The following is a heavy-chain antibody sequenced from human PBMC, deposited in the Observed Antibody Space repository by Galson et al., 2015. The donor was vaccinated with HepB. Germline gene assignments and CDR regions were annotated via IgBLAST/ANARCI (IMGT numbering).Heavy chain of an antibody. D-gene: IGHD1-26*01. CDR1: GYTFTTYG. Sequence: SVKVSCKASGYTFTTYGVSWVRQAPGQGLKWMGRISAYNGNTDYAQRFQGRVTMTTATFTSTAYMELRSLRSDDTAVYYCARVGMTYYYFDYWGQGTLVTVSS. V-gene: IGHV1-18*01. CDR3: ARVGMTYYYFDY. J-gene: IGHJ4*02. CDR2: ISAYNGNT.